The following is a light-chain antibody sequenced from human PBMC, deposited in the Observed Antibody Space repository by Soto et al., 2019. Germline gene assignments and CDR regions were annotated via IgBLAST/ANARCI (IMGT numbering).Light chain of an antibody. CDR2: WAS. CDR3: QQYYDTLPT. J-gene: IGKJ1*01. CDR1: QSVLYSSNNKNY. Sequence: DIVMTQSPDSLAVSLGEGATINCKSSQSVLYSSNNKNYLAWYQQKPGQPPKLLIYWASTRESGVPDRFSGSGSGTDFSLTISSLQAEDVAVYYCQQYYDTLPTFGQGTKVDIK. V-gene: IGKV4-1*01.